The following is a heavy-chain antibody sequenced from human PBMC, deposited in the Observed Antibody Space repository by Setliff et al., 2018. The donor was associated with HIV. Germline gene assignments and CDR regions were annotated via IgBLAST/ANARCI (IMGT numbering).Heavy chain of an antibody. Sequence: GGSLRLSCAASGFTFSSYAMHWVRQAPGKGPEWVSYITGSGDTIYYADSVTGRFTMSRDNAKDSVYLQMNTLRVEDTAVYYCAREATPRHSSGWVYFDYWGQGMMVTVSS. CDR3: AREATPRHSSGWVYFDY. J-gene: IGHJ4*02. D-gene: IGHD6-19*01. CDR1: GFTFSSYA. V-gene: IGHV3-48*03. CDR2: ITGSGDTI.